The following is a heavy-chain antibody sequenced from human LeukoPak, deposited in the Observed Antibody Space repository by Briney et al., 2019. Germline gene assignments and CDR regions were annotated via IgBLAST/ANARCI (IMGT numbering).Heavy chain of an antibody. CDR3: TTDGAYCSGGSCDDF. V-gene: IGHV3-15*01. CDR2: IKSKTDGGTT. Sequence: GGSLRLSCAAAGFTFKNAWMGWVSQAPGKGLEWVGRIKSKTDGGTTDYAAPVTGRFTISRDDSKNTLYLQMNSLKTEDTAVYYCTTDGAYCSGGSCDDFWGQGTLVTVSS. J-gene: IGHJ4*02. CDR1: GFTFKNAW. D-gene: IGHD2-15*01.